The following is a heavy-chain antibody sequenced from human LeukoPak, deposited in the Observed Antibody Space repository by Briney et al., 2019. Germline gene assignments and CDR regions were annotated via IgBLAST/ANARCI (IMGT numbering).Heavy chain of an antibody. Sequence: PGGSLRLSCAASGFTFSSYAMHWVRQAPGKGLEWVAVISYDGSNKYYADSVKGRFTISRDNSKNALYLQMNSLRAEDMAVYYCARGDLAYCGGDCYSGVVYFDYWGQGTLVTVFS. J-gene: IGHJ4*02. D-gene: IGHD2-21*02. CDR3: ARGDLAYCGGDCYSGVVYFDY. CDR1: GFTFSSYA. CDR2: ISYDGSNK. V-gene: IGHV3-30-3*01.